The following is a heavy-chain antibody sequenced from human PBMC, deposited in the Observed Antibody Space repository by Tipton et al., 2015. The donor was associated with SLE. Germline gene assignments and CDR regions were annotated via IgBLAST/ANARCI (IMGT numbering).Heavy chain of an antibody. V-gene: IGHV4-59*12. D-gene: IGHD6-6*01. CDR3: AREGISSESVDY. CDR2: IYYSGST. Sequence: TLSLTCTVSGGSFSSYYWSWIRQPPGKGLEYIGYIYYSGSTNYNPSLKSRVTISVDTSKNQFSLKLSSVTAADTAVYYCAREGISSESVDYWGQGTLVTVSS. CDR1: GGSFSSYY. J-gene: IGHJ4*02.